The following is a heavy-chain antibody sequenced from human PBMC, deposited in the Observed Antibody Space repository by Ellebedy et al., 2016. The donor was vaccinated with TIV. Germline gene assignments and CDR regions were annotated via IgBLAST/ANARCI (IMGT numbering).Heavy chain of an antibody. V-gene: IGHV3-23*01. CDR3: AKDLHGYDYYYFYYMDV. CDR1: GFTFSNCA. D-gene: IGHD5-12*01. Sequence: GESLKISXAASGFTFSNCAMSWVRQAPGKGLEWVSSVSGSGDSTYYADSVKGRFTISRDNSKNTLYLQMNSLRAEDTAVYYCAKDLHGYDYYYFYYMDVWGKGTTVTVSS. J-gene: IGHJ6*03. CDR2: VSGSGDST.